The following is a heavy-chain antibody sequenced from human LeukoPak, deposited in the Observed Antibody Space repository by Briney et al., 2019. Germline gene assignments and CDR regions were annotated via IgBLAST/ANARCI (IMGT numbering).Heavy chain of an antibody. Sequence: SETLSLTCAVSSGSISTGIWWSWVRHLPGKGLEWIGEIYHSASTNYNPSLTSRATISVHKSKGQFSLKVTSVTAPDTAIYYCARKPTTSDAFDMWGQGTMVTVSS. CDR2: IYHSAST. J-gene: IGHJ3*02. CDR3: ARKPTTSDAFDM. V-gene: IGHV4-4*02. D-gene: IGHD1-26*01. CDR1: SGSISTGIW.